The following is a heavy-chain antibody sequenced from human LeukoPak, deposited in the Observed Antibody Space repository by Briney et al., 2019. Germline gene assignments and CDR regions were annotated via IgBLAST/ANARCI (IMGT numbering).Heavy chain of an antibody. J-gene: IGHJ4*02. CDR2: IYYGGST. V-gene: IGHV4-39*07. CDR3: ARYYCTGGTCYHFDY. CDR1: GGSISSSSYY. D-gene: IGHD2-15*01. Sequence: PSETLSLTCTVSGGSISSSSYYWGWIRQPPGKGLEWIGSIYYGGSTYYNPSLKSRVTISVDASKSQFSLELSSVTAADTAVYYCARYYCTGGTCYHFDYWGQGTLVTVSS.